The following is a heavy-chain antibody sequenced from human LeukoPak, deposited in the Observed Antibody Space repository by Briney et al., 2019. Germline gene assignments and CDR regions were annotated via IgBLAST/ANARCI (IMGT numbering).Heavy chain of an antibody. V-gene: IGHV3-23*01. Sequence: GGSLRLSCAASGFTFNSYAMSWVRQAPEKGLEWVATISGSGGGTYYADSVKGRFTISRDDSKNTLYLQMNSLSPEDTAVYYCARTPYSSGWENDYWGQGTLVTVSS. CDR3: ARTPYSSGWENDY. CDR2: ISGSGGGT. D-gene: IGHD6-19*01. CDR1: GFTFNSYA. J-gene: IGHJ4*02.